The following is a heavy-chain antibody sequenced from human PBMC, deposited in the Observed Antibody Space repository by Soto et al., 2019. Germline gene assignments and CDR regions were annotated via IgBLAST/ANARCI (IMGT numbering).Heavy chain of an antibody. Sequence: VQLVESGGGLVQPGRSLRLSCSASGFSFDDFAMHWVRQAPGGGLEWVSGISWNSGSIGYADSVRGRFTISRDNAKNSVYLQMNSLRAEDTALYYCAKEKSRHGGLLDYWGQGILVTVSS. D-gene: IGHD3-3*01. CDR1: GFSFDDFA. CDR2: ISWNSGSI. CDR3: AKEKSRHGGLLDY. J-gene: IGHJ4*02. V-gene: IGHV3-9*01.